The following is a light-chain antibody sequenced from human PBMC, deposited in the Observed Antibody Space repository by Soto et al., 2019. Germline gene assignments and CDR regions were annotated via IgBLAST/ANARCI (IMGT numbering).Light chain of an antibody. J-gene: IGKJ1*01. CDR1: QGISSW. CDR2: AAS. Sequence: IQKPQSPSSVSASVGDRITITCRASQGISSWLAWYQQKAGKAPNLLISAASRLQSGVPSRFSGRGSGTDFTLTISSLQPEDFATYYCLQDYYYPRTFGQGTKVDIK. V-gene: IGKV1-12*01. CDR3: LQDYYYPRT.